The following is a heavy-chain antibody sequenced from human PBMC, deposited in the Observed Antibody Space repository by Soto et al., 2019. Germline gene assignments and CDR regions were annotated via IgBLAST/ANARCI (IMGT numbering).Heavy chain of an antibody. V-gene: IGHV1-46*01. D-gene: IGHD3-3*01. CDR3: VKVQYYDFWSGWGDGMDV. CDR2: INPGYPAGRST. CDR1: AYAVTTFF. J-gene: IGHJ6*02. Sequence: SVKLSCNSSAYAVTTFFMHLVRQAPGQGLEWMGVINPGYPAGRSTTYAQKFQGRVTMTTDTSTSTVYMELRSLRVEDTAVYYCVKVQYYDFWSGWGDGMDVWGQGTTVTVSS.